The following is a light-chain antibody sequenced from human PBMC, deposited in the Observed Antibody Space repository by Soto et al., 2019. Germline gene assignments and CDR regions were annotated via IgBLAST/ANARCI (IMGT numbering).Light chain of an antibody. V-gene: IGKV3-11*01. Sequence: EIVLTQSPATLSLSPGDTATLSCRVSQSVTSSLAWFQQKPGQAPRLLIYDVSRRATAIPARFSGSGSGTDFTLTISSLEPEDFAVYYCQQRTTWPTFGGGTKVEIK. J-gene: IGKJ4*01. CDR1: QSVTSS. CDR2: DVS. CDR3: QQRTTWPT.